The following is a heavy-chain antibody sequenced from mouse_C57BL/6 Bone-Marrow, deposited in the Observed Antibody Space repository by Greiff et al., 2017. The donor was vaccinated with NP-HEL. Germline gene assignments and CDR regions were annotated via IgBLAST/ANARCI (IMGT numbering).Heavy chain of an antibody. CDR2: IDPANGNT. CDR1: GFNIKNTY. Sequence: VQLQQSVAELVRPGASVKLSCTASGFNIKNTYMHWVKQRPEQGLEWIGRIDPANGNTKYALKFQGKATITADTSSNTAYLQLSSLTSEDTAIYYCARGSYYYGSSRYWYFDVWGTGTTVTVSS. CDR3: ARGSYYYGSSRYWYFDV. D-gene: IGHD1-1*01. V-gene: IGHV14-3*01. J-gene: IGHJ1*03.